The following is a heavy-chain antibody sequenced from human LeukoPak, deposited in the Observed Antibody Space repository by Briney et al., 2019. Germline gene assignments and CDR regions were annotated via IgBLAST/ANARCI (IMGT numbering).Heavy chain of an antibody. J-gene: IGHJ4*02. CDR2: IVVGSG. V-gene: IGHV1-58*02. CDR3: ARGRDYYDSSGYDY. Sequence: GASVKVSCKASGFTFTSSAMQWVRQARGQRLEWIGWIVVGSGNQERVTITRDMSTSAAYMELSSLRSEDTAVYYCARGRDYYDSSGYDYWGQGTLVTVSS. CDR1: GFTFTSSA. D-gene: IGHD3-22*01.